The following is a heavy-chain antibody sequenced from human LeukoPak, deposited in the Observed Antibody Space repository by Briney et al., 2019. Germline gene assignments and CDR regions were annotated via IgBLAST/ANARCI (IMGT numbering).Heavy chain of an antibody. CDR3: ATHDFSGAYYFDY. CDR1: GFTFSDYY. V-gene: IGHV3-11*01. D-gene: IGHD3/OR15-3a*01. Sequence: GGSLRLSCAASGFTFSDYYMSWIRQAPGKGLEWISYISGSGSSMYYADSVKGQFTISRDNAKNSLYLQMNSLRAEDTAVYYCATHDFSGAYYFDYWGQGTLVTVSS. J-gene: IGHJ4*02. CDR2: ISGSGSSM.